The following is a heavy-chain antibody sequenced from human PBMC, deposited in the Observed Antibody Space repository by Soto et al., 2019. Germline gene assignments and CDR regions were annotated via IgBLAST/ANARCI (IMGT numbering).Heavy chain of an antibody. CDR3: ARGPGSTAFDP. CDR1: GGSFSDYF. Sequence: PSETLSLTCAVYGGSFSDYFWTWIRQPPGKGLEWIGEINHSGSTFYNPSLKSRVTISIDTSKNQFSLTLTSVLAADTAVYYCARGPGSTAFDPWGQGTLVTVSS. J-gene: IGHJ5*02. CDR2: INHSGST. D-gene: IGHD5-18*01. V-gene: IGHV4-34*01.